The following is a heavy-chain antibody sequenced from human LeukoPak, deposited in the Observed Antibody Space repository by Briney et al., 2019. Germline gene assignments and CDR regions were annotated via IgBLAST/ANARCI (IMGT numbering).Heavy chain of an antibody. Sequence: GGSLRLSCAASGFTFSDYAMNWVRQAPGKGLEWVSIISGTGGTTYYADSVKGRFTISRDNSKGALYLLMNSLRAEDTAIYYCATSWRRDGYNYHYFDFWGQGTLVTVSS. CDR2: ISGTGGTT. D-gene: IGHD5-24*01. J-gene: IGHJ4*02. CDR1: GFTFSDYA. V-gene: IGHV3-23*01. CDR3: ATSWRRDGYNYHYFDF.